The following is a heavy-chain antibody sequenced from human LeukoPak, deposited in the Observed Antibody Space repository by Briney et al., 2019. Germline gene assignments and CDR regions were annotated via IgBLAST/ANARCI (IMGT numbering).Heavy chain of an antibody. J-gene: IGHJ5*02. V-gene: IGHV1-69*04. Sequence: GASVKVSCKASGGTFSSYAISWVRQAPGQGLEWMGRIITILGIANYAQKFQGRVTITADKSTSTAYMELSSLRSEDTAVYYCASSWQKENWFDPWGQGTLVTVSS. CDR3: ASSWQKENWFDP. D-gene: IGHD5-12*01. CDR2: IITILGIA. CDR1: GGTFSSYA.